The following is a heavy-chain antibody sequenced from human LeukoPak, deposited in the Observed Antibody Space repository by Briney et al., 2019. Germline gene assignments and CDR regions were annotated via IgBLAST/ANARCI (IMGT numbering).Heavy chain of an antibody. CDR2: ISYSGNT. J-gene: IGHJ4*02. D-gene: IGHD2-15*01. V-gene: IGHV4-31*03. CDR3: ARGVCSGGSCYQSTYYFDY. Sequence: SQTLSLTCTVSGGSISSSDYYWSWIRQNPEKDLEWIDSISYSGNTYYNPSLKSRVTISVDTSKNQFSLKLSSVTAADTAVYYCARGVCSGGSCYQSTYYFDYWGQGTLVTVSS. CDR1: GGSISSSDYY.